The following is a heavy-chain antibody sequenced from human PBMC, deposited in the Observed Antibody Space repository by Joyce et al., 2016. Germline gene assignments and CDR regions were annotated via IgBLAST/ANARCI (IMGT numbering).Heavy chain of an antibody. D-gene: IGHD2-2*01. V-gene: IGHV3-33*01. Sequence: QVQLVESGGGVVQPGRSLRLSCAASGFTFSSYGRHWVRQAPGKGLEWVAVISDDGSEKQYADYVKGRFTISRDNSKNTLHLQMSSLRAEDTAVYYCARYSTPSLVSNWYLDLWGRGTLVTVSS. CDR1: GFTFSSYG. J-gene: IGHJ2*01. CDR2: ISDDGSEK. CDR3: ARYSTPSLVSNWYLDL.